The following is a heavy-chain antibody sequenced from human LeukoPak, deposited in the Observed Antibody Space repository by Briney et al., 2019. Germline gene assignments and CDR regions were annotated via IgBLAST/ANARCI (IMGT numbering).Heavy chain of an antibody. CDR1: GGSISSYY. CDR3: ARTGYSYAANY. Sequence: SETLSLTCTVPGGSISSYYWSWIRQPAGKGLEWIGRIYTSGSTNYNPSLKSRVTMSVDTSKNQFSLRLSSVTAADTAVYYCARTGYSYAANYWGQGTLVTVSS. D-gene: IGHD5-18*01. J-gene: IGHJ4*02. CDR2: IYTSGST. V-gene: IGHV4-4*07.